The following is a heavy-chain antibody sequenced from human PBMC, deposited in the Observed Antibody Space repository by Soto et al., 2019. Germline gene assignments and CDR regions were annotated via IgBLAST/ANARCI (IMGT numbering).Heavy chain of an antibody. CDR1: GDRVSSTRAG. D-gene: IGHD5-18*01. V-gene: IGHV6-1*01. CDR2: TLYRSKWYF. CDR3: ARGSNYAFDY. J-gene: IGHJ4*02. Sequence: PSQTLSLTCAISGDRVSSTRAGWNWIRQSPSRGLEWLGRTLYRSKWYFDYAVSVKSRIIVNPDTSKNQFSLQLNSVTPDDTAVYYCARGSNYAFDYWGQGILVTVSS.